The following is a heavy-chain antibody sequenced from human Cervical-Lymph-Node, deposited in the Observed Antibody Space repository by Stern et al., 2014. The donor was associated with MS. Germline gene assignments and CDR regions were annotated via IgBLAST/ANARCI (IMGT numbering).Heavy chain of an antibody. V-gene: IGHV1-18*01. J-gene: IGHJ4*02. CDR2: ITAYNGDT. D-gene: IGHD3-16*01. CDR3: ARDWGSGTLPDY. Sequence: QVQLVQSGAEVKKPGASMKVSCKTSGYTFTGFGISWVRQAPGQGLEWMGWITAYNGDTKYAQKFQDRVMLTTDRSTSTAYMELRTLTSDDTAIYYCARDWGSGTLPDYWGQGTLVTVSS. CDR1: GYTFTGFG.